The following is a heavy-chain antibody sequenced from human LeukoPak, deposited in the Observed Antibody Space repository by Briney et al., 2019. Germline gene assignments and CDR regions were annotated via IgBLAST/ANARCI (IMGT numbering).Heavy chain of an antibody. V-gene: IGHV4-34*01. J-gene: IGHJ4*02. D-gene: IGHD3-22*01. Sequence: PGGSLRLSCAASGFTFSSYEMNWVRQAPGKGLEWIGEINHSGSTNYNPSLKSRVTISVDTSKNQFSLKLSSVTAADTAVYYCARGYYDSSLDYWGQGTLVTVSS. CDR3: ARGYYDSSLDY. CDR1: GFTFSSYE. CDR2: INHSGST.